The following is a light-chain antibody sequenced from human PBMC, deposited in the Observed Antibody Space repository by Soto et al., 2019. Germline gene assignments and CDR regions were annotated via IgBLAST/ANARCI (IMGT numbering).Light chain of an antibody. Sequence: EIVLTQSPGTLSLSPGERATLSCRASQSVSSSFLAWYQQKPGQAPRLLIYGASSRATGIPDRFSGSRSGTVSTVAISRRSPGGVSVYYCQHYDSSPLTIGGATRVEIK. J-gene: IGKJ4*01. CDR3: QHYDSSPLT. V-gene: IGKV3-20*01. CDR1: QSVSSSF. CDR2: GAS.